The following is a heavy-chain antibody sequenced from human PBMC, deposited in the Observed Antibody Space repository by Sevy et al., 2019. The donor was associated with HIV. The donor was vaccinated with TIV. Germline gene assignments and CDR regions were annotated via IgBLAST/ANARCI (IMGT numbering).Heavy chain of an antibody. CDR3: AKDLEYCSGGRCYPRDIFHI. CDR1: GFTFSHYA. D-gene: IGHD2-15*01. Sequence: GGSLRLSCAASGFTFSHYAMTWVRRVRQAPGKGLEWVSIISDSGGTTYYADSVKGRFTISRDNSKNTLYLQMNSLRTEDTAVYYCAKDLEYCSGGRCYPRDIFHIWGQGTMVTVSS. J-gene: IGHJ3*02. CDR2: ISDSGGTT. V-gene: IGHV3-23*01.